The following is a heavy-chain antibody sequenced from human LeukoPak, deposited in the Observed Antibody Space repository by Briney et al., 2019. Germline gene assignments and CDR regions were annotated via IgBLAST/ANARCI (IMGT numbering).Heavy chain of an antibody. CDR1: RFTFSNYW. V-gene: IGHV3-7*03. CDR2: IKKDGGET. Sequence: PGGSLRLSCVASRFTFSNYWMTWVRQAPGKGLEQVANIKKDGGETYYMESVKGRFTIFRDNAKNSVYLQMRYLRPEDTALYFCARGLMGGFPHFDYWGQGTLVTVSS. D-gene: IGHD2-8*01. CDR3: ARGLMGGFPHFDY. J-gene: IGHJ4*02.